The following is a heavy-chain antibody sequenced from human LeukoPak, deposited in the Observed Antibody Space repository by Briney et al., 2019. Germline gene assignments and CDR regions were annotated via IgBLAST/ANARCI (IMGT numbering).Heavy chain of an antibody. CDR3: AKGPGYYSSGNHIDY. CDR2: LSVSGEST. V-gene: IGHV3-23*01. J-gene: IGHJ4*02. D-gene: IGHD3-10*01. Sequence: GGSLRLSCAASGFTFSNYAMSWVRQAPGKGLEWVSTLSVSGESTYYTDSVKGRFSISRDNSKNTLYLRMNSLRAEDTAVYYCAKGPGYYSSGNHIDYWGQGNLVTVSS. CDR1: GFTFSNYA.